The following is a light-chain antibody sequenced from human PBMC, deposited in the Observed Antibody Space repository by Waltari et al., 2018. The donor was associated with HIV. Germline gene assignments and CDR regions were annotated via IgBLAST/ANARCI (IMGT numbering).Light chain of an antibody. CDR2: NSN. V-gene: IGLV1-44*01. CDR3: AAWDDSLNGLWV. Sequence: QSVLTQPPSASGTPGQRVTISCSGGSSNIGSNTVSWYQQLPGTAPKLLIFNSNQRPSGVPDRFAGSKSGTSASLAISWLQSEDEADYYCAAWDDSLNGLWVFGAGTKVTVL. CDR1: SSNIGSNT. J-gene: IGLJ3*02.